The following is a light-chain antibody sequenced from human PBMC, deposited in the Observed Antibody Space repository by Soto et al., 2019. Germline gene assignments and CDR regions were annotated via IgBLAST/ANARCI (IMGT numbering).Light chain of an antibody. V-gene: IGKV1-39*01. CDR3: QQSYSTPS. Sequence: DIQMTQSPSSLSASVGDRVTITCRASQTISNYLNWFQQRPGKAPKLLIYTASSLQSGVPSRFSGSGSGTDFTLTISSLQPEYFATYYCQQSYSTPSFGGGTKVE. J-gene: IGKJ4*01. CDR2: TAS. CDR1: QTISNY.